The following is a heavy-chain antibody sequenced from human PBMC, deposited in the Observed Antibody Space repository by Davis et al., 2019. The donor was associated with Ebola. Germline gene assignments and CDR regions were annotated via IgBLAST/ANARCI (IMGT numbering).Heavy chain of an antibody. CDR3: ARVSSSWYEGWFDP. Sequence: ASVKVSCKASGYTFTGYYMHWVRQAPGQGLEWMGRINPNSGGTNYALKFQGRVTMTRDTSISTAYMELSRLRSDDTAVYYCARVSSSWYEGWFDPWGQGTLVTVSS. CDR2: INPNSGGT. CDR1: GYTFTGYY. V-gene: IGHV1-2*06. D-gene: IGHD6-13*01. J-gene: IGHJ5*02.